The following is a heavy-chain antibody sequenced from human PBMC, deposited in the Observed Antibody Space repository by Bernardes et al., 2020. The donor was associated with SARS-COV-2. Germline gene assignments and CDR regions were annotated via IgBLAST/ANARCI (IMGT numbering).Heavy chain of an antibody. CDR2: ANSDGSNT. CDR3: ARVDWKTLDY. CDR1: GFTFSSYW. D-gene: IGHD1-1*01. J-gene: IGHJ4*02. V-gene: IGHV3-74*01. Sequence: GGSLRLSCAASGFTFSSYWMHWVRQAPGKGLVWVSRANSDGSNTAYADSVKGRFTISRDNAKNTLYLQMNSLRAEDTAVYYCARVDWKTLDYWGQGTLVTVSS.